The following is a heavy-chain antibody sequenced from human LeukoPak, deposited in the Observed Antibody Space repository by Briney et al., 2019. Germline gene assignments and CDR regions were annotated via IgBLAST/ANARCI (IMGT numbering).Heavy chain of an antibody. CDR1: GFTFSSYG. V-gene: IGHV3-21*01. CDR2: ISSSSSYI. Sequence: GRSLRLSCAASGFTFSSYGMHWVRQAPGKGLEWVSSISSSSSYIYYADSVKGRFTISRDNAKNSLYLQMNGLRAEDTAVYYCASCSGGSCYLDYWGQGTLVTVSS. D-gene: IGHD2-15*01. CDR3: ASCSGGSCYLDY. J-gene: IGHJ4*02.